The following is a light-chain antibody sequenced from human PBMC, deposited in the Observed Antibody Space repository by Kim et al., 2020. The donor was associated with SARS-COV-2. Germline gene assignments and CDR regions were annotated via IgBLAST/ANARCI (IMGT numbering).Light chain of an antibody. CDR3: QQRNEWPLT. CDR2: DAS. J-gene: IGKJ4*01. V-gene: IGKV3-11*01. CDR1: RSFNSY. Sequence: EIVLTQSPATLSLSPGERATLSCRASRSFNSYLAWYQQKPGQAPRLLIYDASNRATGIPARFSGSGSGTDFTLTISSLEPEDSAVYYCQQRNEWPLTFGGGTKLEI.